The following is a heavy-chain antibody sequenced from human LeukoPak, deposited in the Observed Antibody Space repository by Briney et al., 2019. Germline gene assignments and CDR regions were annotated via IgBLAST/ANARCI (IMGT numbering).Heavy chain of an antibody. CDR1: GGTFSSYA. CDR2: IIPIFGTA. J-gene: IGHJ6*02. CDR3: ARAGIAAHHYYYYYGMDV. V-gene: IGHV1-69*13. Sequence: GASVKVSCKASGGTFSSYAISWVRQAPGQGLEWMGGIIPIFGTANYAQKFQGRVTITADESTSTAYMELSSLRSEDTAVYYCARAGIAAHHYYYYYGMDVWGQGTTVTVSS. D-gene: IGHD6-6*01.